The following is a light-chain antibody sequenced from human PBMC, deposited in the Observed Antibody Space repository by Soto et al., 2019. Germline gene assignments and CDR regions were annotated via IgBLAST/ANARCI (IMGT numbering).Light chain of an antibody. CDR1: QSVSKY. Sequence: EIVLTQSPATLSLSQGERANLSCRASQSVSKYLAWYQQKPGQAPRLLIYDASNRATGIPARFSGSGSGTDFTLTISSLEPEDFAVYYCQQRSNWPPLTFGGGTKVDIK. CDR3: QQRSNWPPLT. V-gene: IGKV3-11*01. CDR2: DAS. J-gene: IGKJ4*01.